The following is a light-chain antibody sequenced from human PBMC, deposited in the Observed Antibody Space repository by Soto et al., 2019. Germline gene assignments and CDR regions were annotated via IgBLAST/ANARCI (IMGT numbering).Light chain of an antibody. CDR2: DAS. J-gene: IGKJ4*01. V-gene: IGKV3-15*01. CDR1: QSVSTN. CDR3: QQSDNLPLS. Sequence: DIVMTQSPATLSVSPGERATLSCRASQSVSTNLAWYQQRPGQAPRLLIYDASTRATGAPARFSGSGSGTEFTLTISSLQSADFAFYHCQQSDNLPLSFGGGPKVEIK.